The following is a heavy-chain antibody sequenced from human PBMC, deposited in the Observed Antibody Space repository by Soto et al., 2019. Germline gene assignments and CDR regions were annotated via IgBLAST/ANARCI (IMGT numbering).Heavy chain of an antibody. Sequence: ASVKVSCKASGYSFTNYGLTWVRQAPGQGPEWVGWISAYNGNTHYAQKLQGRVAMTTDTSTSTAYMELRSLSSDDTAVYYCARPQNDILTDSYTNYFDSWGQGTPVTVSS. J-gene: IGHJ4*02. D-gene: IGHD3-9*01. CDR2: ISAYNGNT. CDR3: ARPQNDILTDSYTNYFDS. CDR1: GYSFTNYG. V-gene: IGHV1-18*01.